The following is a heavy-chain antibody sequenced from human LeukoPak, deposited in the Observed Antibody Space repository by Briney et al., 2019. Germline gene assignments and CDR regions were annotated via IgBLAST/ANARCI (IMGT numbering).Heavy chain of an antibody. J-gene: IGHJ4*02. V-gene: IGHV4-34*01. Sequence: SETLSLTCAVYGGSFSGYYWSWIRQPPGKGLEWIGETNHSGSTNYNPSLKSRVTISVDTSKNQFSLKLSSVTAADTAVYYCARRIRLGELSSPNFDYWGQGTLVTVSS. CDR2: TNHSGST. CDR3: ARRIRLGELSSPNFDY. CDR1: GGSFSGYY. D-gene: IGHD3-16*02.